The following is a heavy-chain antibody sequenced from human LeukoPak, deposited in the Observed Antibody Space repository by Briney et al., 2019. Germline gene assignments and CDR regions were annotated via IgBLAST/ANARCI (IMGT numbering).Heavy chain of an antibody. Sequence: ASVKVSCKASGYTFTGYYMHWVRQAPGQGLEWMGWINPNSGGTYYAQKFQGRVSMTRDTPISTAYMELSSLRSDDTAVYYCYYRVSSGYLTWGQGTLVAVSS. CDR1: GYTFTGYY. J-gene: IGHJ4*02. CDR3: YYRVSSGYLT. CDR2: INPNSGGT. D-gene: IGHD3-22*01. V-gene: IGHV1-2*02.